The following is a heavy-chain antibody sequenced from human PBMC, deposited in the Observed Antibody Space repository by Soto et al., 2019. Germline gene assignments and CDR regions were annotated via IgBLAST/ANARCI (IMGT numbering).Heavy chain of an antibody. CDR2: ITNNDYT. J-gene: IGHJ4*02. D-gene: IGHD2-8*01. CDR1: GFTFNTFN. V-gene: IGHV3-21*01. Sequence: VGSLRLSCAASGFTFNTFNMNWVRQAPGKGLEWVSSITNNDYTAYADPVKGRFTISRDNAKKSLYLQMNSLRAEDTAVYYCTLYDALFFDFWSQGALVTVSS. CDR3: TLYDALFFDF.